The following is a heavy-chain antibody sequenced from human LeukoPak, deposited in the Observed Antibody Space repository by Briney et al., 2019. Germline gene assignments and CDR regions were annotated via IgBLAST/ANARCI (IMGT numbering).Heavy chain of an antibody. CDR3: AKGGIAARPVYGMDV. CDR1: GFTFSSYG. D-gene: IGHD6-6*01. J-gene: IGHJ6*02. V-gene: IGHV3-30*18. CDR2: ISYDGSNK. Sequence: PWGSLRLSCAASGFTFSSYGMHWVRPAPGKGLEWVAVISYDGSNKYYADSVKGRFTISRDNSKNTLYLQMNSLRAEDTAVYYCAKGGIAARPVYGMDVWGQGTTVTVSS.